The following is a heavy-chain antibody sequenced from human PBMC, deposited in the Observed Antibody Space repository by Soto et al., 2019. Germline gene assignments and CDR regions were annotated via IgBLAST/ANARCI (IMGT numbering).Heavy chain of an antibody. CDR2: IIPIFGTP. CDR1: GGIFSTYA. CDR3: ARDRDDYGSGNYYNRIDV. V-gene: IGHV1-69*13. Sequence: SVKVSCKASGGIFSTYAISWLRQAPGQGLEWMGGIIPIFGTPNYAQRFQGRVTITADESTSTAYMELSRLRSEDTAVYYCARDRDDYGSGNYYNRIDVWGQGTLVTVSS. D-gene: IGHD3-10*01. J-gene: IGHJ4*02.